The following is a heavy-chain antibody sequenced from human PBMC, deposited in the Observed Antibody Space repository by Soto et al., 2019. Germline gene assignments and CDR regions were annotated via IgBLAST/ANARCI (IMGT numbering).Heavy chain of an antibody. CDR2: IYYSGST. J-gene: IGHJ4*02. Sequence: PSETLSLTCTVSGSSISSGGYYWSWIRQHPGKGLEWIGYIYYSGSTYYNPSLKSRVTVSVDTSKNQFSLKLSSVTAADTAVYYCARGTLFDYWGQATLVTVSS. V-gene: IGHV4-31*03. CDR3: ARGTLFDY. CDR1: GSSISSGGYY.